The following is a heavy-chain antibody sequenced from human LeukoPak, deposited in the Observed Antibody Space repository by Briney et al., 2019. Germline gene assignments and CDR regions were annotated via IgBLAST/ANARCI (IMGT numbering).Heavy chain of an antibody. CDR2: INPNSGGT. CDR3: AVIYDSSGYLSC. J-gene: IGHJ4*02. D-gene: IGHD3-22*01. CDR1: GYTFTGYY. Sequence: GASVKVSCKASGYTFTGYYMHWVRQAPGQGLEGMGWINPNSGGTNYAQKFQGRVTMTRDTSISTAYMELSRLRSDDTAVYYCAVIYDSSGYLSCWGQGTLVTVSS. V-gene: IGHV1-2*02.